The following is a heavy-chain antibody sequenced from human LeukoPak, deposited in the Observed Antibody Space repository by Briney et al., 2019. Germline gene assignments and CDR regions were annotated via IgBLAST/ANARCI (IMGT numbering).Heavy chain of an antibody. V-gene: IGHV1-69*13. CDR2: IIPIFGTA. CDR1: GGTFSSYA. J-gene: IGHJ4*02. CDR3: ARVGSEMATIYSFDY. D-gene: IGHD5-12*01. Sequence: GASVKVSCKASGGTFSSYAISWVRQAPGQGLEWMGGIIPIFGTANYAQKFQGRVTITADESTSTAYMELSSLRSEDTAVYYCARVGSEMATIYSFDYWGQETLVTVSS.